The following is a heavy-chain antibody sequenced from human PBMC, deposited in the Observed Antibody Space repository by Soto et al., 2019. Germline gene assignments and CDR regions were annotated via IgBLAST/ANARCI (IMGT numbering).Heavy chain of an antibody. Sequence: PSETLSLSCTVSGGSISGYYWNWIRQPPGKGLEYIGHIYYIGTTNYNPSLKSRATISVDTSKNQFSLKLTSVTAADTAVYFCARSGSKYGANAFDIWDQGTIVTVSS. V-gene: IGHV4-59*01. CDR2: IYYIGTT. D-gene: IGHD5-18*01. CDR3: ARSGSKYGANAFDI. J-gene: IGHJ3*02. CDR1: GGSISGYY.